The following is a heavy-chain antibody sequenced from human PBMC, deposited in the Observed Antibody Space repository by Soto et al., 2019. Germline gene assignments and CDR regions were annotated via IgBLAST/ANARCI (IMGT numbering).Heavy chain of an antibody. CDR1: GFTFSSYG. Sequence: QVQLVESGGGVVQPGRSLRLSCAASGFTFSSYGMHWVRQAPGKGLEWVAVISYDGSNKYYADSVKGRFTISRDNSKNTLYLQRNSLRAEDTAVYYCAKDPGGSYIHLDYWGQGTLVTVSS. CDR3: AKDPGGSYIHLDY. V-gene: IGHV3-30*18. J-gene: IGHJ4*02. D-gene: IGHD1-26*01. CDR2: ISYDGSNK.